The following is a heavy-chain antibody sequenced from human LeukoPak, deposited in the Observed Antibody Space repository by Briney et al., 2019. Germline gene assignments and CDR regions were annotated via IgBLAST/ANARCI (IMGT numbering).Heavy chain of an antibody. CDR3: ARAIVVVTAPGY. CDR2: IRYDGSNK. CDR1: GFTFSSYG. Sequence: PGGSLRLSCAASGFTFSSYGMHWVRQAPGKGLEWVAFIRYDGSNKYYADSVKGRFTISRDNSKNTLYLQMNSLRAEDTAVYYCARAIVVVTAPGYWGQGTLVTVSS. V-gene: IGHV3-30*02. J-gene: IGHJ4*02. D-gene: IGHD2-21*02.